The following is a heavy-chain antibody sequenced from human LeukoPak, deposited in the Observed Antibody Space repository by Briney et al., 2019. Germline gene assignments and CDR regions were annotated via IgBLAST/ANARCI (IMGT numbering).Heavy chain of an antibody. CDR3: ARFPYYYDSSGYPYYYYGMDV. V-gene: IGHV1-46*01. CDR2: INPSGGST. CDR1: GYTFTSYY. J-gene: IGHJ6*02. D-gene: IGHD3-22*01. Sequence: ASVKVSCKASGYTFTSYYMHWVRQAPGQGLEWMGIINPSGGSTSYAQKFQGRVTMTRDTSTSTVYMELSSLRSEDTAVYYCARFPYYYDSSGYPYYYYGMDVWGQGTTVTVSS.